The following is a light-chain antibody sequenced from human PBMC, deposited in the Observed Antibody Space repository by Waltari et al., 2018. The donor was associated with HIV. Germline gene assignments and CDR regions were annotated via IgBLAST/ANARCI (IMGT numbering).Light chain of an antibody. CDR1: DNIDMF. V-gene: IGKV1-39*01. J-gene: IGKJ1*01. Sequence: DIHLTQSPSSLSASVGDRVYITCRARDNIDMFLSWYHHVPGRAPKLLIYESSKLQTGVPSRFSGSRSGTDFTLTISSLQPEDLGTFYCQQTVNSPRTFGQGTKV. CDR2: ESS. CDR3: QQTVNSPRT.